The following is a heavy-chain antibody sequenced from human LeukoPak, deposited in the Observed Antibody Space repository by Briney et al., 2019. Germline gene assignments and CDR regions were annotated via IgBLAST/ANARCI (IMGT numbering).Heavy chain of an antibody. V-gene: IGHV3-30*18. CDR2: ISYDGSNK. Sequence: GRSLRLSCAASGFTFSSYGMHWVRQAPGKGLEWVAVISYDGSNKYYADSVKGRFTISRDNSKNTLYLQMNSLRAEDTAAYYCAKDGGLYGERVYWGQGTLVTVSS. CDR3: AKDGGLYGERVY. D-gene: IGHD3-16*01. CDR1: GFTFSSYG. J-gene: IGHJ4*02.